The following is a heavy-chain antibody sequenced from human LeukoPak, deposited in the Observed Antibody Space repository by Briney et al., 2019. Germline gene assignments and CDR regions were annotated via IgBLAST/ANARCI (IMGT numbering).Heavy chain of an antibody. D-gene: IGHD1-14*01. V-gene: IGHV1-69*05. J-gene: IGHJ4*02. CDR3: AGRDGTRGRPYYFDY. CDR1: GGTFSSYA. Sequence: GASVKVSCKASGGTFSSYAISWVRQAPGQGLEWMGGIIPIFGTANYAQKFQGRVTITTDESTSTAYMELSSLRSEDTAVYYCAGRDGTRGRPYYFDYWGQGALVTVSS. CDR2: IIPIFGTA.